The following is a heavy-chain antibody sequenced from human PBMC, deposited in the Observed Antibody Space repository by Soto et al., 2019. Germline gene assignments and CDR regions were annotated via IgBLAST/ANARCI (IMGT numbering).Heavy chain of an antibody. Sequence: SETLSLTCTVSGGSISSSSYYWGWIRQPPGKGLEWIGSIYYSGSTYYNPSLKSRVTISVDTSKNQFSLKLSSVTAADTAVYYCARQGFLEWLLLWFDPWGQGTLVTV. J-gene: IGHJ5*02. V-gene: IGHV4-39*01. CDR3: ARQGFLEWLLLWFDP. CDR1: GGSISSSSYY. CDR2: IYYSGST. D-gene: IGHD3-3*01.